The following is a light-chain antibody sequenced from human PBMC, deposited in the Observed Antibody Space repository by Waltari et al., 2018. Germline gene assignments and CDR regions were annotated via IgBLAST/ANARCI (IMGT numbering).Light chain of an antibody. Sequence: DIQMTQSPSTLSASLGDRVTITCRASQNINNWVAWYQPKPGKAPNLLIYKASSLESGVPSRFSGSGSGAEFTLTISSLQPDDSATYYCQQYGGYPWTFGQGTKVEIK. CDR2: KAS. V-gene: IGKV1-5*03. CDR3: QQYGGYPWT. J-gene: IGKJ1*01. CDR1: QNINNW.